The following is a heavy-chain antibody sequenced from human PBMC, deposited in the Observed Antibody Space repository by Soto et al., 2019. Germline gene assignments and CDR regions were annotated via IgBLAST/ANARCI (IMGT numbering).Heavy chain of an antibody. J-gene: IGHJ4*02. CDR1: GFTFSSYG. V-gene: IGHV3-33*01. Sequence: QVQLVESGGGVVQPGRSLRLSCAASGFTFSSYGMHWVRQAPGKGLEWVAVIWYDGSNKYYADSVKGRFTISRDNSKNTLELQMNSLRAEDTAVYYCARDYDSSGYPRYYFDYWGQGTLVTFSS. CDR2: IWYDGSNK. D-gene: IGHD3-22*01. CDR3: ARDYDSSGYPRYYFDY.